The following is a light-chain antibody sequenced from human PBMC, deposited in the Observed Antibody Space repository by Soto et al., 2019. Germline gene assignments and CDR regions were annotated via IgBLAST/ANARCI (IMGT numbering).Light chain of an antibody. CDR2: FAS. CDR1: LSITRF. J-gene: IGKJ5*01. Sequence: DSQMIQFPSSLSASVGDRVTITCRATLSITRFLNWYQQKPGEAPKLLISFASSLQSGVPSRFSGIGSGTDFTLTISSLEPEDCAIYYCQQRQYWPPITFGQGTRLEIK. CDR3: QQRQYWPPIT. V-gene: IGKV1-39*01.